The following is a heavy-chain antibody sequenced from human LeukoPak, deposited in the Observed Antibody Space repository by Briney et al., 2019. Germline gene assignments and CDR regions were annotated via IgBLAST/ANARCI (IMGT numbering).Heavy chain of an antibody. J-gene: IGHJ4*02. D-gene: IGHD1-14*01. CDR3: VRDFFRSGTEDF. CDR1: VYNFSNYG. Sequence: ASVKVSCKASVYNFSNYGVSWVRQAPEQGLEWVGWISVYKGTTKFAQKFQGRVTLTTDTSTRTAYMELRSLTTDDTAVYYCVRDFFRSGTEDFWGQGTLVTVSS. CDR2: ISVYKGTT. V-gene: IGHV1-18*01.